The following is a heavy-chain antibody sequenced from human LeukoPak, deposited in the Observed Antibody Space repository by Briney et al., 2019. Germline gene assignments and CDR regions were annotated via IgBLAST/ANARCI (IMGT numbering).Heavy chain of an antibody. CDR1: GGSFSGYY. J-gene: IGHJ4*02. CDR3: ARGRLDYYGSGSTYYFDY. CDR2: INHSGST. Sequence: SETLSLTCAVYGGSFSGYYWSWIRQPPGKGLEWIGEINHSGSTNYNPSLKSRVIISVDTSKNQFSLKLSSVTAADTAVYYCARGRLDYYGSGSTYYFDYWGQGTLVTVSS. D-gene: IGHD3-10*01. V-gene: IGHV4-34*01.